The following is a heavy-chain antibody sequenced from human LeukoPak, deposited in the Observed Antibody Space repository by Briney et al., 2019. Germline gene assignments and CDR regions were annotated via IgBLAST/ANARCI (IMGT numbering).Heavy chain of an antibody. J-gene: IGHJ2*01. Sequence: GESLKISCKGSGYSFSDFWIVWVRQMPGQGLEWMGIIYPGDSDTRYSPSFQGQVTISADKSISTAYLQWSSLKASDTAMYYCARRVVNNRNWYFNLWGRGTLVTVSS. CDR3: ARRVVNNRNWYFNL. CDR1: GYSFSDFW. D-gene: IGHD4-23*01. CDR2: IYPGDSDT. V-gene: IGHV5-51*01.